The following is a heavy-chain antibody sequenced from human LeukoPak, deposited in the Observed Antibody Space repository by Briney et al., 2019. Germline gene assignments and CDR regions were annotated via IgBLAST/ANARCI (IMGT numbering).Heavy chain of an antibody. V-gene: IGHV4-59*01. CDR2: IYSTGST. CDR1: GGSISSYY. J-gene: IGHJ3*02. D-gene: IGHD2-21*02. Sequence: PSETLSLTCTVSGGSISSYYWSWIRQPPGKGLEWIGYIYSTGSTNYNPSLKSRVTISIDTSKNQFSLKLSSVTAADSAVYYCARGDLDAFDIWGQGTMVTVSS. CDR3: ARGDLDAFDI.